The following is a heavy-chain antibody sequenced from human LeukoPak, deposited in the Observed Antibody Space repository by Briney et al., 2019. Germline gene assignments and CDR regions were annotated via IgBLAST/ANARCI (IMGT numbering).Heavy chain of an antibody. D-gene: IGHD3-10*01. J-gene: IGHJ6*02. CDR3: ARGRSKYYGSGSYPRPSYYYYGMDV. V-gene: IGHV4-34*01. CDR2: INHSGSS. CDR1: GGSFSGYY. Sequence: SETLSLTCAVCGGSFSGYYWSWIRQPPGKGLEWIGEINHSGSSNYNPSLKSRVTISVDTSKNQFSLKLSSVTAADTAVYYCARGRSKYYGSGSYPRPSYYYYGMDVWGQGTTVTVSS.